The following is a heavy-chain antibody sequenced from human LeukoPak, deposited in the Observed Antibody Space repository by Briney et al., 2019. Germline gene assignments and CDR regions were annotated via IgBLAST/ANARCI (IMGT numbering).Heavy chain of an antibody. CDR2: ILSDGSKE. CDR1: GFTFSSYG. J-gene: IGHJ4*02. Sequence: NPGGSLRLSCAASGFTFSSYGMHWVRQAPGKGLEWVAVILSDGSKEFYTDSVKGRFTISRNNSKNTLYLQMNSLRAEDTAVYYCAKDKSRVPAAKERPITDYWGQGTLVTVSS. D-gene: IGHD2-2*01. V-gene: IGHV3-33*06. CDR3: AKDKSRVPAAKERPITDY.